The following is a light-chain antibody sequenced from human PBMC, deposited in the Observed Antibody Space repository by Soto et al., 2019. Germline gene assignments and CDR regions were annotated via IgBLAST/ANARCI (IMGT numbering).Light chain of an antibody. CDR2: EVN. CDR1: SSDIGTYHY. Sequence: QSALTQPAAVSGSPGQSITISCTGTSSDIGTYHYVSWYQQHPGKAPKLIIYEVNNRPSGISNRFSGSKSDNTASLTISGLQAEDEGDYYCSSYTTSTTTPSVFGSGTKVTVL. V-gene: IGLV2-14*01. CDR3: SSYTTSTTTPSV. J-gene: IGLJ1*01.